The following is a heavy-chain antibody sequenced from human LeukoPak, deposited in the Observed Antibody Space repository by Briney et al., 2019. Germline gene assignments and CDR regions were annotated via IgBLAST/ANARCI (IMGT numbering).Heavy chain of an antibody. CDR2: ISGSVGST. Sequence: GGSLRLSCAASGFTFSSYAMSWVRQAPGKGLEWVSAISGSVGSTYYADSVKGRFTISRDNAKNSLYLQMNSLRAEDTAVYYCANHHVLYYMDVWGKGTTVTVSS. CDR3: ANHHVLYYMDV. D-gene: IGHD1-14*01. J-gene: IGHJ6*03. CDR1: GFTFSSYA. V-gene: IGHV3-23*01.